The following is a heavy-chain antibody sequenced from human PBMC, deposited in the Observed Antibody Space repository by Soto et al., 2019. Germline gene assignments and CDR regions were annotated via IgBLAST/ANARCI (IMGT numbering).Heavy chain of an antibody. CDR3: SKDPDNGYSYGYYYYYYMDV. V-gene: IGHV3-30*02. Sequence: PGGSLRLSCAASGFTFSSYGMHWVRQAPGKGLEWVAVIWYDGSNKYYADSVKGRFTISRDNSKNTLYLQMNSLRAEDTAVYYCSKDPDNGYSYGYYYYYYMDVWGKGTTVTVSS. CDR1: GFTFSSYG. J-gene: IGHJ6*03. CDR2: IWYDGSNK. D-gene: IGHD5-18*01.